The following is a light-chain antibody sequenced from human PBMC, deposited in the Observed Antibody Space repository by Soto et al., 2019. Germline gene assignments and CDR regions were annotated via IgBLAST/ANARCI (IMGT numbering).Light chain of an antibody. CDR3: RQYCSSPSYT. CDR1: QSVSSSSY. Sequence: EIVLTQSPGTLSLSPGERATLSCRASQSVSSSSYLAWYQQKPGQAPRLLIYGASSRATGIPDSFSGSGSATDFTLTISRLEPEDFAVYYCRQYCSSPSYTFGQGTKLEIK. J-gene: IGKJ2*01. V-gene: IGKV3-20*01. CDR2: GAS.